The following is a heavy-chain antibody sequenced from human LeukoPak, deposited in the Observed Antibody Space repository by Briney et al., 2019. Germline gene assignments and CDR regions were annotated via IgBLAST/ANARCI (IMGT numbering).Heavy chain of an antibody. D-gene: IGHD4-17*01. V-gene: IGHV1-2*02. CDR2: INPNSGGT. CDR3: ARGFYGDYSV. Sequence: ASVKVSCKASGYTFTDYDMHWVRQAQGQGLEWMGWINPNSGGTNYAQKFQGRVTMTRDTSTTTGYMEVRRLRSDDTAIYYCARGFYGDYSVWGQGTLVTVSS. CDR1: GYTFTDYD. J-gene: IGHJ4*02.